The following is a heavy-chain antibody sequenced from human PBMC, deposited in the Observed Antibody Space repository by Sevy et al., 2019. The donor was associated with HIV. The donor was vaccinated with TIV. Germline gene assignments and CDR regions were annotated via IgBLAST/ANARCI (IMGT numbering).Heavy chain of an antibody. CDR3: ARDAAEGPYGDTFFSNWFDA. D-gene: IGHD2-21*01. CDR2: VSYDGNNE. CDR1: GFTFNSYP. V-gene: IGHV3-30*04. Sequence: GGSLRLSCAASGFTFNSYPMYWVRQAPGKGLEWVATVSYDGNNEYYGDSVKGRFTISRDNSKNTLYLQMNTVRPEDTALYYCARDAAEGPYGDTFFSNWFDAWGQGTLVTVSS. J-gene: IGHJ5*02.